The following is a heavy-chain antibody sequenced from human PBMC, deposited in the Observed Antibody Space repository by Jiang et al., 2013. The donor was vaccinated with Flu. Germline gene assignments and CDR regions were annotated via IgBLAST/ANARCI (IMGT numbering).Heavy chain of an antibody. Sequence: GLVKPSETLSLTCSVSGYSISDAYYWGWIRQSPGKGLEWIGSIYHSGTTYYNPSLKSRLTISLDTSKNPFSLKLNSVTAADTAVYYCARGVTPMIFDAFGVWGQGTMVTISS. D-gene: IGHD5-18*01. CDR1: GYSISDAYY. CDR2: IYHSGTT. V-gene: IGHV4-38-2*02. J-gene: IGHJ3*01. CDR3: ARGVTPMIFDAFGV.